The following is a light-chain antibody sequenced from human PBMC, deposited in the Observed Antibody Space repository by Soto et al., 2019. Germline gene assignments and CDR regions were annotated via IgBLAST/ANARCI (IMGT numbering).Light chain of an antibody. CDR2: GNS. Sequence: QSVLTQPPSVSGAPGQRVTISCTGSSSNIGAGYDVHWYQQLPGTAPKLLIYGNSNRPSGVPDRFSGSKSGTSASAAITGLSADEEAYYYSECYDSSISGYVFGTGTKLTVL. V-gene: IGLV1-40*01. CDR1: SSNIGAGYD. CDR3: ECYDSSISGYV. J-gene: IGLJ1*01.